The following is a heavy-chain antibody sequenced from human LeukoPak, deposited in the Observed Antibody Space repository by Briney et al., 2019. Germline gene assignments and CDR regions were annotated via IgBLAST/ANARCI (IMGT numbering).Heavy chain of an antibody. CDR3: ARGLLKSPSYGYRTEFDP. CDR2: IYYSGST. J-gene: IGHJ5*02. V-gene: IGHV4-39*07. Sequence: PSETLSLTCTVSGGSISSSSYYWGWIRQPPGKGLEWIGSIYYSGSTYYNPSLKSRVTISVDTSKNQFSLKLSSVTAADTAVYYCARGLLKSPSYGYRTEFDPWGQGTLVTVSS. D-gene: IGHD6-25*01. CDR1: GGSISSSSYY.